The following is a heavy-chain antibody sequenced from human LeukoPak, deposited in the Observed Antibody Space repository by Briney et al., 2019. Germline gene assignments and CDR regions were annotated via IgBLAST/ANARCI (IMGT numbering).Heavy chain of an antibody. CDR2: ISSSGSTI. V-gene: IGHV3-48*03. J-gene: IGHJ3*02. CDR3: ARVGGGTPGAFDI. Sequence: GGSLRLSCAASGFTFSSYEMNWVRQAPGKELEWVSYISSSGSTIYYADSVKGRFTISRDNAKNSLYLQMNSLRAEDTAVYYCARVGGGTPGAFDIWGQGTMVTVSS. CDR1: GFTFSSYE. D-gene: IGHD3-16*01.